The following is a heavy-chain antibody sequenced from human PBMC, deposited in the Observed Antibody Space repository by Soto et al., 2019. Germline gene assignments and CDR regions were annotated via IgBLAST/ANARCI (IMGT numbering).Heavy chain of an antibody. Sequence: GGSLRLSCAASGFAFGDYWMHWVRQPPGKGPEWVSRMTGDGRTTQYADSVKGRFTASRDNAKSTLYLQMNSLRAEDTAVYYCATAEVDYWGPGTLVTVSS. CDR3: ATAEVDY. CDR1: GFAFGDYW. V-gene: IGHV3-74*03. CDR2: MTGDGRTT. J-gene: IGHJ4*02.